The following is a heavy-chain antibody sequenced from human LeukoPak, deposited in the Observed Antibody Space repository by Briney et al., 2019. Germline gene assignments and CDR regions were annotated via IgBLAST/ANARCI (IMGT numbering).Heavy chain of an antibody. CDR2: INPSGGST. D-gene: IGHD6-6*01. J-gene: IGHJ4*01. CDR1: GYTFTNYY. V-gene: IGHV1-46*01. Sequence: ASVQVSCKTSGYTFTNYYIHWVRQAPGQGLEWMGIINPSGGSTSYAQRFQGRVTMTRYTSTSTVYMELSSLRSEDTAVYYCARGRIVPDYWGQGSLVTVSS. CDR3: ARGRIVPDY.